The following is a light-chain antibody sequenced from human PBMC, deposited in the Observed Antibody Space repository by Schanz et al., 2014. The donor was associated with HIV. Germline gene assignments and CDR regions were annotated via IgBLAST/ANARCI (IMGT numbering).Light chain of an antibody. V-gene: IGLV2-23*02. Sequence: QSALTQPASVSGSPGQSITISCTGTSNDVGIYNLVSWYQQHPGKAPKLTIYEVSKRPSGVSNRFSGSKSGNTASLTISGLQGEDEADYYCSSYAGSNNVVFGGGTKLTVL. CDR1: SNDVGIYNL. J-gene: IGLJ2*01. CDR2: EVS. CDR3: SSYAGSNNVV.